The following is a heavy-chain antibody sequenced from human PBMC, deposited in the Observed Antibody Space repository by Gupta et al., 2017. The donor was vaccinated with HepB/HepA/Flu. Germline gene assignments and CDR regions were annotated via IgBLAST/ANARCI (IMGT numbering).Heavy chain of an antibody. CDR1: GSTFTNYA. Sequence: QVQLVQSGAEVKKPGASVKVSCKASGSTFTNYAMHWVRQAPGQRLEWMGWINAGNGYTKYSQKFQGRGTISRDTSESTGYMEMSSLRSEETAVYYCARGYYDSSGSYSDTFLDYWGQGTLVTVSS. J-gene: IGHJ4*02. D-gene: IGHD3-22*01. CDR3: ARGYYDSSGSYSDTFLDY. CDR2: INAGNGYT. V-gene: IGHV1-3*01.